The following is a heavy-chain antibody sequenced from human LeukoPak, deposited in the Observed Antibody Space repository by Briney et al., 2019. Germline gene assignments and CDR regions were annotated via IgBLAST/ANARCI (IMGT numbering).Heavy chain of an antibody. Sequence: SETLSLTCTVSGGSISSYYWSWIRQPPGKGLEWIGYIYYSGSTNYNPSLKSRVTISVDTSKNQFSLKLSSVTAADTAVYYCARRVVVPAAPYYFDYWGQGTLVTVSS. CDR2: IYYSGST. CDR1: GGSISSYY. V-gene: IGHV4-59*01. D-gene: IGHD2-2*01. J-gene: IGHJ4*02. CDR3: ARRVVVPAAPYYFDY.